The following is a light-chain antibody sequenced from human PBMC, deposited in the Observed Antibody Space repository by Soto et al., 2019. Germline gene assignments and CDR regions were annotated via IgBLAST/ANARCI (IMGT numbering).Light chain of an antibody. J-gene: IGKJ1*01. CDR2: GAS. Sequence: EIVLTQSPGTLSLSPGERATLSCRASQSVSSNYLAWYQQKPGQAPRPLIYGASSRATGIPDRFSGSGAGTDLTLTISRLESEDFAVYYCQQYGSSPWTFGQGTKV. CDR3: QQYGSSPWT. CDR1: QSVSSNY. V-gene: IGKV3-20*01.